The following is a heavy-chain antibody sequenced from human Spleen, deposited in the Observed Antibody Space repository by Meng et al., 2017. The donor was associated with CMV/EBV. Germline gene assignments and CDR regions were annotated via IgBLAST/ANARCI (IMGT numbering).Heavy chain of an antibody. Sequence: GESLKISCAASGFTFSSYWMHWVRQAPGKGLVWVSRINSDGSSTSYADSVKGRFTISRDNAKNSLYLQMNSLRAEDTAVYYCARVQMTTDYFDYWGQGTLVTVSS. D-gene: IGHD4-11*01. J-gene: IGHJ4*02. CDR3: ARVQMTTDYFDY. V-gene: IGHV3-74*01. CDR2: INSDGSST. CDR1: GFTFSSYW.